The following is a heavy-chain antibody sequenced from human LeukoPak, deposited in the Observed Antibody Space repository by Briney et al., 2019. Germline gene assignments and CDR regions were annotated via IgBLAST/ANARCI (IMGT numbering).Heavy chain of an antibody. D-gene: IGHD3-3*01. CDR2: IIPIFGTA. J-gene: IGHJ3*02. V-gene: IGHV1-69*13. CDR1: GGTFSSYA. Sequence: SVKVSCEASGGTFSSYAISWVRQAPGQGLEWMGGIIPIFGTANYAQKFQGRVTITADESTSTAYMELSSLRSEDTAVYYCARDRITIFGVVIPHNDAFDIWGQGTMVTVSS. CDR3: ARDRITIFGVVIPHNDAFDI.